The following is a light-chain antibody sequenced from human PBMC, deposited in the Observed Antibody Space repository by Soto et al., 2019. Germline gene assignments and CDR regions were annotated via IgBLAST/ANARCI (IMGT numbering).Light chain of an antibody. V-gene: IGKV3-20*01. J-gene: IGKJ1*01. CDR2: GTS. CDR3: QQYDSSPWT. CDR1: QSVSSSY. Sequence: EVVLTQSPATLSLSPGERATLSCRASQSVSSSYLAWYQQKAGQAPRLLIRGTSSRATGIPDRFSGSGSGTDFTLTISRLEPEDFAVYYCQQYDSSPWTFGLGTKVEI.